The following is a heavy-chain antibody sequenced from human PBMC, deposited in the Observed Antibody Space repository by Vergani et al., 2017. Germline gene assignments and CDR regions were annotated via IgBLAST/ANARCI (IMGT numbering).Heavy chain of an antibody. D-gene: IGHD2-2*02. CDR1: GFALNRHA. J-gene: IGHJ4*02. V-gene: IGHV3-30-3*01. CDR2: ISFDGTNE. Sequence: QVQLVEPGGGVVQPGGSLRLSCVVSGFALNRHAMYWVCQAPGKGLEWVVGISFDGTNEYYPDLVKGRFTISRDIAKNTLYLQVRSLRLEDTRVYHCVGDRGLCAGGRCYTGAWDYWGQGTPVTVSS. CDR3: VGDRGLCAGGRCYTGAWDY.